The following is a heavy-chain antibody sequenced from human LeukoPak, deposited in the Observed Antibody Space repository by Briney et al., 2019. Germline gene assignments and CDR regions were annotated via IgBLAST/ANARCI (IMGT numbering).Heavy chain of an antibody. CDR3: AGGEVVATIDY. J-gene: IGHJ4*02. V-gene: IGHV4-34*01. D-gene: IGHD2-15*01. Sequence: SKTLSLTCAVYGGSFSGYYWSWIRQPPGKGLEWIGEINHSGSTNYNPSLKSRVTISVDTSKNQFSLKLSSVTAADTAVYYCAGGEVVATIDYWGQGTLVTVSS. CDR1: GGSFSGYY. CDR2: INHSGST.